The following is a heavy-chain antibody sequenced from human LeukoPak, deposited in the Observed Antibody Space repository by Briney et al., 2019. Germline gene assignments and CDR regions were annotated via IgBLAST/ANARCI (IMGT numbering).Heavy chain of an antibody. CDR1: GGSFSGYY. Sequence: PSETLSLTCAVFGGSFSGYYLTWIRQSPGKGLEWVGEIHPTEGGHYNPSLESRVTMSVDTSETQFSLRMNSVTAADTAVYFCARGTDAYKIGNIWGQGSLVTVSS. D-gene: IGHD5-24*01. V-gene: IGHV4-34*01. CDR3: ARGTDAYKIGNI. J-gene: IGHJ4*02. CDR2: IHPTEGG.